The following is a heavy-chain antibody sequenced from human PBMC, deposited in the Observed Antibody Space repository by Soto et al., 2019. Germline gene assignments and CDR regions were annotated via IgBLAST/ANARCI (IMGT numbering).Heavy chain of an antibody. CDR1: GYTFTSYA. CDR2: INAGNGNP. Sequence: ASVKVSCKASGYTFTSYAMHWVRQAPGQRLEWMGWINAGNGNPKYSKKFQGRVTITRETSASTAYVELRSLRSEDTAVYYCETDPRSPAAIDIWGQGTMVTVSS. V-gene: IGHV1-3*01. J-gene: IGHJ3*02. D-gene: IGHD2-2*01. CDR3: ETDPRSPAAIDI.